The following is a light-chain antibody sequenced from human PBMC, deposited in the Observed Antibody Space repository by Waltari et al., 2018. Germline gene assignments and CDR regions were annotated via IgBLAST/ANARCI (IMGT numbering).Light chain of an antibody. CDR1: SSNIGSNT. CDR3: AAWDDSLNGPV. CDR2: SNN. J-gene: IGLJ2*01. V-gene: IGLV1-44*01. Sequence: QSVLTQPPSASGTPGQRVTISCSGSSSNIGSNTVNWYQQLPGTPPQLLIYSNNQRPSGVPDRFSGSKSGTSASLAISGLQSEDEADYYCAAWDDSLNGPVFGGGTKLTVL.